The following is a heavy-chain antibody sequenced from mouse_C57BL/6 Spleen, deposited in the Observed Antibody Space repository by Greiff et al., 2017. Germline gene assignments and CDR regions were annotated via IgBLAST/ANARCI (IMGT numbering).Heavy chain of an antibody. CDR1: GFNIKNTY. CDR2: IDPANGNT. Sequence: VQLKESVAELVRPGASVKLSCTASGFNIKNTYMHWVKQRPEQGLEWIGRIDPANGNTKYAPKFQGKATITADTSSNTAYLQLSSLTSEDTAIYYCASITTVDWYFDVWGTGTTVTVSS. J-gene: IGHJ1*03. D-gene: IGHD1-1*01. CDR3: ASITTVDWYFDV. V-gene: IGHV14-3*01.